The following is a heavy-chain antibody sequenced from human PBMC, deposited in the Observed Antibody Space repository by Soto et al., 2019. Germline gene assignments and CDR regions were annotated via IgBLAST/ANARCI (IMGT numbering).Heavy chain of an antibody. CDR3: ARARGSSWSEPPYYYHGMDV. J-gene: IGHJ6*02. CDR2: IYYSGST. D-gene: IGHD6-13*01. Sequence: SETLSLTCTVSGGSISSYYWSWIRQPPGKGLEWIGCIYYSGSTNYNPSLKSRVTISVDTSKNQFSLKLSSVTAADTAVYYCARARGSSWSEPPYYYHGMDVWGQGTTVTVSS. CDR1: GGSISSYY. V-gene: IGHV4-59*13.